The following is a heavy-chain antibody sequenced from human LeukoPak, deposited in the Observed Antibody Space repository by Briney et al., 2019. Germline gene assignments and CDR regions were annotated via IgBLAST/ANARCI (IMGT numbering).Heavy chain of an antibody. CDR2: MNRNSGNT. J-gene: IGHJ4*02. CDR3: ARGRRESYGGDFDY. V-gene: IGHV1-8*01. CDR1: GYTFTSYD. D-gene: IGHD1-26*01. Sequence: ASVKVSCKASGYTFTSYDINWVRQATGQGLEWMGWMNRNSGNTGYAQKFQGRVTLTRNTSISTAYMELNNLTFEDTAVYHCARGRRESYGGDFDYWGQGALVTVSS.